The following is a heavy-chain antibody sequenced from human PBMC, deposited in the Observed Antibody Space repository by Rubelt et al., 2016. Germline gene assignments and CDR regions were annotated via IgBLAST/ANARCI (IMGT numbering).Heavy chain of an antibody. CDR2: INPNRGGT. J-gene: IGHJ4*02. Sequence: QVQLVQSGAEVKKPGASVKVSCQASGYTFTGYYMHWVRQAPGQGLEWMGWINPNRGGTNYAQKFQVRGTMTRDTSVSTAYMERSRLTSDDTAVYYCARGNSGYDYGLDYWGQGTLVTVSS. CDR3: ARGNSGYDYGLDY. V-gene: IGHV1-2*02. CDR1: GYTFTGYY. D-gene: IGHD5-12*01.